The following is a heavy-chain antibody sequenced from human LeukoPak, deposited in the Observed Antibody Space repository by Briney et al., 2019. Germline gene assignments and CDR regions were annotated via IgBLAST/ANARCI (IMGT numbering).Heavy chain of an antibody. CDR1: GGSFSGYY. D-gene: IGHD3-10*01. CDR3: ARRFVHRGFYFQY. CDR2: INHSGST. V-gene: IGHV4-34*01. Sequence: PSETLSLTCAVYGGSFSGYYWSWIRQPPGKGLEWIGEINHSGSTNYHPSLKSRVTVSVDTSKNQFSLKLSSVTAADTAVYYCARRFVHRGFYFQYWGQGTLATVSS. J-gene: IGHJ1*01.